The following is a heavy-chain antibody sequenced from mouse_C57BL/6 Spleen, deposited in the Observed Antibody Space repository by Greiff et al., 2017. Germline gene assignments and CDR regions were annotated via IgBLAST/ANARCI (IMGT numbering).Heavy chain of an antibody. CDR1: GYTFTSYW. Sequence: QVQLQQPGAELVKPGASVKLSCKASGYTFTSYWMQWVKQRPGQGLEWIGEIDPSDSYTNYNQKFKGKATLTVDTSSSTAYMQLSSLTSEASAVYYCARWDYGSSPDYWGQGTTLTVSS. V-gene: IGHV1-50*01. D-gene: IGHD1-1*01. CDR3: ARWDYGSSPDY. J-gene: IGHJ2*01. CDR2: IDPSDSYT.